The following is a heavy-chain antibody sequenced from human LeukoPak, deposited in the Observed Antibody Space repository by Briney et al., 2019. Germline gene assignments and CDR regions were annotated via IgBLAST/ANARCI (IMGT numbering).Heavy chain of an antibody. CDR2: IISSGRTI. D-gene: IGHD3-10*02. CDR3: AELGITMIGGV. CDR1: ALTFSSYE. Sequence: PGGSMRLSCAASALTFSSYEMNWDSQAQGKGLEWDSYIISSGRTINYADSVKGRFTISRDNAKNSLYLQMNSLRAENTAVYYCAELGITMIGGVWGKGTTVTISS. J-gene: IGHJ6*04. V-gene: IGHV3-48*03.